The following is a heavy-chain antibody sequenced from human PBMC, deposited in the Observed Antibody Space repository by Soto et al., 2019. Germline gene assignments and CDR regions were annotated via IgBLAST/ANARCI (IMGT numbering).Heavy chain of an antibody. CDR3: ARVRDTAMVTAFDI. J-gene: IGHJ3*02. Sequence: QVQLVESGGGVVQPGRSLRLSCAASGFTFSSYAMHWVRQAPGKGLEWVAVISYDGSNKYYADSVKGRFTISRDNSKNTLYLQMNSLRADDTAVYYCARVRDTAMVTAFDIWGQGTMVTVSS. D-gene: IGHD5-18*01. CDR1: GFTFSSYA. CDR2: ISYDGSNK. V-gene: IGHV3-30-3*01.